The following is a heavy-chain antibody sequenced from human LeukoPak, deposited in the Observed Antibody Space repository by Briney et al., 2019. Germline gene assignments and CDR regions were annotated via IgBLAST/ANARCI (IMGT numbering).Heavy chain of an antibody. CDR1: GFTFTDYY. Sequence: GGSLRLSCAASGFTFTDYYMSWVRQAPGEGLEWVSYISSSGATIYYADSVKGRFTISRDNTKNSLYLQINSLRADDTAVYYCARDHNGTPDYWGQGTLVTVSS. V-gene: IGHV3-11*01. CDR2: ISSSGATI. CDR3: ARDHNGTPDY. D-gene: IGHD1-1*01. J-gene: IGHJ4*02.